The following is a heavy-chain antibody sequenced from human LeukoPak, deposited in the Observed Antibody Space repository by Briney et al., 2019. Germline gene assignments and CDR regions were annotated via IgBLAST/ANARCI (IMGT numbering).Heavy chain of an antibody. CDR1: GGSIRSGDYY. Sequence: SETLSHTWTVSGGSIRSGDYYWSWIRQPPGKGLEWIGYIYYSGNTYYNPSLKSRVTISVDTSKKQFSLKLSSVTAADTDVYYCARATITMMVGIPADAFDVWGQGTMVTVSS. V-gene: IGHV4-30-4*08. D-gene: IGHD3-22*01. CDR2: IYYSGNT. CDR3: ARATITMMVGIPADAFDV. J-gene: IGHJ3*01.